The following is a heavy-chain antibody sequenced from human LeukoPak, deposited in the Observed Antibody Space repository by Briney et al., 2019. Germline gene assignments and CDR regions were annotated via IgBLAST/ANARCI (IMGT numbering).Heavy chain of an antibody. J-gene: IGHJ4*02. CDR2: INHSGST. D-gene: IGHD4-17*01. CDR3: ARGRRGDYARLLGSYFDY. CDR1: GGSFSGYY. V-gene: IGHV4-34*01. Sequence: SETLSLTCAVYGGSFSGYYWSWIRQPPGKGLEWIGEINHSGSTNYDPSLKSRVTISVDTSKNQFSLKLSSVTAADTAVYYCARGRRGDYARLLGSYFDYWGQGTLVTVSS.